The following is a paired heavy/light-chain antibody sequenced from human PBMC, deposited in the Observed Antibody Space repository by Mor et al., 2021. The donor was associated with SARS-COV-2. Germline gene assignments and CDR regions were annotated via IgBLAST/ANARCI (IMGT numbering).Heavy chain of an antibody. CDR2: IIPIFGTA. Sequence: QVQLVQSGAEVKKPGSSVKVSCKASGGTFSSYAISWVRQAPGQGLEWMGGIIPIFGTANYAQKFQGRVTITADESTSTAYMELSSLRSEDTAVYYCARSYGDYPYYYYYMDVWGKGTTVTVSS. CDR3: ARSYGDYPYYYYYMDV. J-gene: IGHJ6*03. CDR1: GGTFSSYA. V-gene: IGHV1-69*01. D-gene: IGHD4-17*01.
Light chain of an antibody. Sequence: DIQMTQSPSTLSASVGDRVTITCRASQSISSWLAWYQQKPGKAPKLLIYKASSLESGVPSRFSGSGSGTEFTLTISSLQPDDFATYYCQQYNSYSHSFGQGTKLEIK. V-gene: IGKV1-5*03. J-gene: IGKJ2*03. CDR2: KAS. CDR3: QQYNSYSHS. CDR1: QSISSW.